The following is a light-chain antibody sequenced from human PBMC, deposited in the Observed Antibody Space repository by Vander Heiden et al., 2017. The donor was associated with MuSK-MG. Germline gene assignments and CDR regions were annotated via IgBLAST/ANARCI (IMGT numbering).Light chain of an antibody. V-gene: IGKV2D-29*01. CDR1: QSLLHSDGKTY. J-gene: IGKJ5*01. CDR2: EVS. Sequence: DVVMTKTPLSMSVTPGQPASIPCKTSQSLLHSDGKTYLYWYLQKPGQAPQLLIYEVSNRCSGVPDRFSGSGSGTDFTLKISRVEAEDVGVYYCRQSIQLPLTFGQGTQLEIK. CDR3: RQSIQLPLT.